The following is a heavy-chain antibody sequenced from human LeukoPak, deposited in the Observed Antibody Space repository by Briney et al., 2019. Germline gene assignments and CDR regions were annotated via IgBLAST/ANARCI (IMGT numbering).Heavy chain of an antibody. CDR1: GFTFSSYA. D-gene: IGHD1-26*01. CDR2: IRDSGSST. CDR3: AKYGPQDSGSSHFDY. J-gene: IGHJ4*02. Sequence: GALRLSFAASGFTFSSYAMSWVRQAPGKGLEWVSAIRDSGSSTHYADSVKGRFTTSRDNSKNTLFLQMNSLRAEYTPIYYCAKYGPQDSGSSHFDYWGQGALVTVSS. V-gene: IGHV3-23*01.